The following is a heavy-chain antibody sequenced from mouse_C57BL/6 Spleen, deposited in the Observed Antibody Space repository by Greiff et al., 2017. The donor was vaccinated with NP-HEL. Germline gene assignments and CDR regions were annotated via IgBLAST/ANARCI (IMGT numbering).Heavy chain of an antibody. CDR1: GYTFTSYW. J-gene: IGHJ4*01. CDR3: ARSSYSNVRLDY. CDR2: INPSNGGT. Sequence: VQLQQSGTELVKPGASVKLSCKASGYTFTSYWMHWVKQRPGQGLEWIGNINPSNGGTNYNEKFKSKATLTVDKSSSTAYMQLSSLTSEDSAVYYCARSSYSNVRLDYWGQGTSVTVSS. D-gene: IGHD2-5*01. V-gene: IGHV1-53*01.